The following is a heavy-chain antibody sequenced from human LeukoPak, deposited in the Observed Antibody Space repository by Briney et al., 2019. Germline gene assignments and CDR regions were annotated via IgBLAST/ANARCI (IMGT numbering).Heavy chain of an antibody. J-gene: IGHJ3*01. CDR1: SDSINDYF. CDR2: LSASGGS. D-gene: IGHD6-6*01. CDR3: ARLRVPAARGAFDY. Sequence: SETLSLTCSFSSDSINDYFWSWIRQPAGKGLEWIGRLSASGGSRYNPSLQSRVTMSLDTSKNQFSLKLTSVTAADTAVYYCARLRVPAARGAFDYWGQGTMVTVAS. V-gene: IGHV4-4*07.